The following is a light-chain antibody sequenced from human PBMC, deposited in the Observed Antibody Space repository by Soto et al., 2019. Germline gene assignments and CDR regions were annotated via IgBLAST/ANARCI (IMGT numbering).Light chain of an antibody. CDR3: LLSYSGAWV. Sequence: QTVVTQEPSLTVSPGGTVTLTCGSSTGSVTSGHYPYWFQQKPGQAPRTLIFDTDSKHSWTPARFSGSLLGGKAALTLSGAQPEDDADYYCLLSYSGAWVFGGGTKLTVL. J-gene: IGLJ3*02. V-gene: IGLV7-46*01. CDR2: DTD. CDR1: TGSVTSGHY.